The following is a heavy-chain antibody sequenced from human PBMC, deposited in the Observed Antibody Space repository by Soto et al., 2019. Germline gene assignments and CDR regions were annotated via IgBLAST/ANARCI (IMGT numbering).Heavy chain of an antibody. CDR1: GFTFNSYV. V-gene: IGHV3-23*01. CDR3: AKGVATGGYYEYGMDV. J-gene: IGHJ6*02. CDR2: ISSSGCST. D-gene: IGHD5-12*01. Sequence: GESMRLSCPASGFTFNSYVVNWVSQPPGKGLDWVSAISSSGCSTDNEDSVKGRITITRDNTKNTLYLKMNGLRAEDTAVYYCAKGVATGGYYEYGMDVWGQGTTVTVSS.